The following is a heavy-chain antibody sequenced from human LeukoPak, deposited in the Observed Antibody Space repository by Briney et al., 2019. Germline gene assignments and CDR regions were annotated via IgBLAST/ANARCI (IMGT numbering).Heavy chain of an antibody. CDR1: GFTFSSYA. D-gene: IGHD3-10*01. V-gene: IGHV3-23*01. CDR3: AKDRHMVRGVINY. J-gene: IGHJ4*02. CDR2: ISGSGGST. Sequence: GGSLRLSCAASGFTFSSYAMSWVRQAPGKGLEWVSAISGSGGSTYYADSVKGRFTISRGNSKNTLYLQMNSLRAEDTAVYYCAKDRHMVRGVINYWGQGTLVTVSS.